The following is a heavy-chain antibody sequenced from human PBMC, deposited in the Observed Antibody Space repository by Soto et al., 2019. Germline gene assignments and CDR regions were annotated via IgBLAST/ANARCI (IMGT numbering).Heavy chain of an antibody. CDR2: INTDGSST. V-gene: IGHV3-74*01. Sequence: EVQLVESGGGLVQPGGSLRLSCAAYGFTFSSYWMHWVRQAPGKGLVWVSRINTDGSSTSYADSVKGRFTISRDNAENTLYLQMNSLTAEDTAVYYCARGETRHSSLSVYWGQGTLVTVAS. CDR3: ARGETRHSSLSVY. CDR1: GFTFSSYW. D-gene: IGHD3-22*01. J-gene: IGHJ4*02.